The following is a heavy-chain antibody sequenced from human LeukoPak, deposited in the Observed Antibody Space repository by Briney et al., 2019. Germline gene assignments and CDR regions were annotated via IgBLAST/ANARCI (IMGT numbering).Heavy chain of an antibody. CDR1: GFTFSSYG. Sequence: SGGSLRLSCAASGFTFSSYGMHWVRQAPGKGLEWVAVIWYDGSNKYYADSVKGRFTISRDNSKNTLYLQMNSLRVEDTAVYYCARANSDSNFDYWGQGTLVTVSS. V-gene: IGHV3-33*01. D-gene: IGHD3-9*01. J-gene: IGHJ4*02. CDR3: ARANSDSNFDY. CDR2: IWYDGSNK.